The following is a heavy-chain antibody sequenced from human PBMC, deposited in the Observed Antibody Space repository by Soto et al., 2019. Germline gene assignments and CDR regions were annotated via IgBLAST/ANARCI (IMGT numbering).Heavy chain of an antibody. CDR1: RYTFTSYD. Sequence: ASVKVSCKSSRYTFTSYDVHWVRRAPGQGLEWVGLINPSSGSTDYAQTFQDRITMTTDTSTSTVYMELSSLRSEDTAVYFCALGRGRPYYFDYWGQGTLVTVSS. V-gene: IGHV1-46*03. CDR2: INPSSGST. D-gene: IGHD1-26*01. CDR3: ALGRGRPYYFDY. J-gene: IGHJ4*02.